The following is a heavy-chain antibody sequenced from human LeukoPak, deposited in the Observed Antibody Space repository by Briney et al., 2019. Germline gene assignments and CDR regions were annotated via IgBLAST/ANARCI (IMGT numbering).Heavy chain of an antibody. CDR3: ARRVGTRNWYFDL. CDR2: VYYHGGT. Sequence: SETLSLTCTVSGGSVSSGSYYWSWIRQPPGKGLEWIGYVYYHGGTNYNPSLKSRVTISVDTSKNQFSLKLTSVTAADTAVYYCARRVGTRNWYFDLWGRGTLVTVSS. D-gene: IGHD1-14*01. CDR1: GGSVSSGSYY. V-gene: IGHV4-61*01. J-gene: IGHJ2*01.